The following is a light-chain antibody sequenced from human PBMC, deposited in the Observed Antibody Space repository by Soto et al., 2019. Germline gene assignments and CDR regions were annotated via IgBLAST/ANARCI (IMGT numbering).Light chain of an antibody. V-gene: IGLV2-23*01. J-gene: IGLJ2*01. Sequence: QSALTQPASVSGSPGQSITISCTGTSSDVGSYNLVSWYQQHPGKAPKLMIXXXXXXXXXXXXXXSXXKSGNTASLTISGLQAXXXXXYYCCSYAGSPVVFGGGTKLTVL. CDR2: XXX. CDR3: CSYAGSPVV. CDR1: SSDVGSYNL.